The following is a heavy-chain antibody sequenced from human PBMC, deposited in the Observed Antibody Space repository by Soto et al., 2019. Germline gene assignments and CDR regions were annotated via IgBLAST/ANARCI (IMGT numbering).Heavy chain of an antibody. V-gene: IGHV3-23*01. CDR3: AKDRQFRSYYESAGHYNN. D-gene: IGHD3-10*01. Sequence: EVQLLESGGGLVQPGGSLRLSCVASGFKFKNYDMRWVRQAPGKGLEWVSGISGSGGVTYYADSVKGRFTISRDNSKNTLYLQRNSLRANDTAVYYCAKDRQFRSYYESAGHYNNWGQGTLVTVSS. CDR1: GFKFKNYD. CDR2: ISGSGGVT. J-gene: IGHJ4*02.